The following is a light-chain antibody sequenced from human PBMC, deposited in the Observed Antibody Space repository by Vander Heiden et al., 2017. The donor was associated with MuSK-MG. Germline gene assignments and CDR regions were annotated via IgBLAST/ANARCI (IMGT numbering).Light chain of an antibody. V-gene: IGKV1-39*01. J-gene: IGKJ4*01. CDR2: AAS. CDR3: QQSYNTPLT. CDR1: QSIIRY. Sequence: DIHMTQSPSSLSASVGDTATITCRASQSIIRYLNWYQQRPGKDPKLLIYAASSLQSGVPSRFSGSGSETDFTLTISSLQPEDFAIYYCQQSYNTPLTFGGGTKVEIE.